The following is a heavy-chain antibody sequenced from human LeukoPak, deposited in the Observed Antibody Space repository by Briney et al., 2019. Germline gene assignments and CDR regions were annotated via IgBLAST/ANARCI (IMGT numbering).Heavy chain of an antibody. V-gene: IGHV5-51*01. CDR1: GYSFTSYW. CDR2: IYPGDSDT. J-gene: IGHJ4*02. CDR3: ARIVDTAMVTLDY. D-gene: IGHD5-18*01. Sequence: GESLKISCTGSGYSFTSYWIGWVRQMPGKGLEWMGIIYPGDSDTRYSPSFQGQVTISADKSISTAYLQWSSLKASDTAMYYCARIVDTAMVTLDYWGQGTLVTVSS.